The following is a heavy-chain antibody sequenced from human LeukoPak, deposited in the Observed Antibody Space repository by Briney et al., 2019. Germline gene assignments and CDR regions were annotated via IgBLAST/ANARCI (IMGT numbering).Heavy chain of an antibody. V-gene: IGHV4-61*01. Sequence: SETLSLTCTVSGGSVSSGSYYWSWTRQPPGKGLEWIGYISYTGSTNYNPSLKSRVTISLDTSKKQFSLNLSSVTAADTAVYYCARDTGPFDYWGQGTLVTVSS. CDR3: ARDTGPFDY. CDR1: GGSVSSGSYY. J-gene: IGHJ4*02. D-gene: IGHD2-8*02. CDR2: ISYTGST.